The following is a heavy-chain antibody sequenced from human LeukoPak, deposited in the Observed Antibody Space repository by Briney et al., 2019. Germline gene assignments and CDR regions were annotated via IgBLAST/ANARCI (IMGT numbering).Heavy chain of an antibody. CDR3: ARESSGSYGY. D-gene: IGHD1-26*01. V-gene: IGHV3-21*01. CDR2: ISSSSSYI. J-gene: IGHJ4*02. CDR1: GFTFSSYS. Sequence: GGSLRLSCAASGFTFSSYSMNCVRQAQGNGLEWVSSISSSSSYIYYADSVKGRYTISKDNAKNSQYLQMNSRRADDTAVYYCARESSGSYGYWGQGTLVTVSS.